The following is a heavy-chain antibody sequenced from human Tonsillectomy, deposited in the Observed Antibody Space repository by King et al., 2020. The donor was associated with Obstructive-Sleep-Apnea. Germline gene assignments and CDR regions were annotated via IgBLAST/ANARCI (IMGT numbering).Heavy chain of an antibody. J-gene: IGHJ4*02. D-gene: IGHD6-6*01. CDR1: GYSFTSYW. CDR3: ARHLKGSSSSLGY. V-gene: IGHV5-51*01. CDR2: IYPGDSDT. Sequence: VQLVESGAEVKKPGESLKISCKGSGYSFTSYWIGWVRQMPGKGLEWMGIIYPGDSDTRYSPSFQGQVTISADKSISTAYLQWSSLKASDPAKYYCARHLKGSSSSLGYWGQGTLVTVSS.